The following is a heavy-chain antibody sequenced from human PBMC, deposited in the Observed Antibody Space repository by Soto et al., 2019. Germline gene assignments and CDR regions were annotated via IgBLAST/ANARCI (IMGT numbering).Heavy chain of an antibody. CDR2: ISYDGSNK. CDR1: GFTFSSYV. V-gene: IGHV3-30*18. D-gene: IGHD3-3*02. J-gene: IGHJ6*02. Sequence: GGSLRLSCAASGFTFSSYVMHWVRQSPGKGLEWVAVISYDGSNKYYADSVKGRFTISRDNSKNTLYLQMNSLRAEDTAVYYCAKDRRLSFFRNDGMDVWGQGTTVTVSS. CDR3: AKDRRLSFFRNDGMDV.